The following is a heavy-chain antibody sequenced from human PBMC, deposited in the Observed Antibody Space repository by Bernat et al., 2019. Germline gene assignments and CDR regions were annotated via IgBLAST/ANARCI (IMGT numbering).Heavy chain of an antibody. CDR3: ARVGITMVRGVIQRLFDY. D-gene: IGHD3-10*01. CDR2: IRSKANSYAT. J-gene: IGHJ4*02. V-gene: IGHV3-73*02. Sequence: EVQLVESGGGLVQPGGSLKLSCAASGFTFSGSAMHWVRQASGKGLEWVGRIRSKANSYATAYAASVKGRFTISRDDSKNTAYLQMNSLRAEDTAVYYCARVGITMVRGVIQRLFDYWGQGTLVTVSS. CDR1: GFTFSGSA.